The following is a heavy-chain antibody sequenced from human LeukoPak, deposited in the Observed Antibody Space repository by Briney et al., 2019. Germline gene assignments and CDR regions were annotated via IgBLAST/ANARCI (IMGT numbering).Heavy chain of an antibody. Sequence: PSETLSLTCTVSGGSISNSYWSWIRQPPGKVLEWIGFIHYSGSTNYNPSLKSRVAISVDTSKNQFSLRVTSVTAADTAVYYCARHVGERSSPLSFLDAFDIWGQGTMVTVSS. CDR2: IHYSGST. J-gene: IGHJ3*02. D-gene: IGHD5-24*01. CDR3: ARHVGERSSPLSFLDAFDI. V-gene: IGHV4-59*08. CDR1: GGSISNSY.